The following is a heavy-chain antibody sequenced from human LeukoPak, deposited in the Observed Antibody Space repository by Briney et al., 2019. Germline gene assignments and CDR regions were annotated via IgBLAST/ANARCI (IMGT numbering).Heavy chain of an antibody. J-gene: IGHJ4*02. CDR2: INHSGST. CDR1: GGSFSGYY. CDR3: ARNSVVTAVDY. V-gene: IGHV4-34*01. D-gene: IGHD2-21*02. Sequence: PSETLSLTCAVYGGSFSGYYWSWIRQPPGKGLEWIGEINHSGSTNYNPSLKSRVTISVDTSKSQFSLKLSSVTAADTAVYYCARNSVVTAVDYWGQGTLVTVSS.